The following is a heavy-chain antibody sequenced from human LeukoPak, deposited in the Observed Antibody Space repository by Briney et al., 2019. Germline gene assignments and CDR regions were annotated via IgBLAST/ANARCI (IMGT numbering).Heavy chain of an antibody. V-gene: IGHV3-48*04. J-gene: IGHJ4*02. Sequence: GGSLRLSCAASGFTFTGHNMNWVRQAPGKGLEWVSFVSISSGTIYYADSVKGRFSISRDNAKSSLDLQMNSLRAEDTAVYYCAREGGIGGSSTFDYWGQGTLVTVSS. CDR1: GFTFTGHN. CDR2: VSISSGTI. CDR3: AREGGIGGSSTFDY. D-gene: IGHD6-13*01.